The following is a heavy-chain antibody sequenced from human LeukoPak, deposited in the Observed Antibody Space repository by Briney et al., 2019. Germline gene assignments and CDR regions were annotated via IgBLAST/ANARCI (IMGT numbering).Heavy chain of an antibody. CDR1: GYTFTSNY. CDR2: INPSGGST. Sequence: GASVEVSCKASGYTFTSNYIHWVRQAPGQGLEWMGIINPSGGSTSYAQKFQGRVTMTRDTSTSTVYMELSSLRSEDTAVYYCARAGAVSGKYYYDSSGWIFDYWGQGTLVTVSS. CDR3: ARAGAVSGKYYYDSSGWIFDY. V-gene: IGHV1-46*01. D-gene: IGHD3-22*01. J-gene: IGHJ4*02.